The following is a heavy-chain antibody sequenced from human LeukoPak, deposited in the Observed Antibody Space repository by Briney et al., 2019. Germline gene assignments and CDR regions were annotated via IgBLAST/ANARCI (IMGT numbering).Heavy chain of an antibody. Sequence: ASVKVSCKASGYTFTSYAMHWVRQAPGQRLEWMGWINAGNGNTKYSQKFQGRVTITADESTSTAYMELSSLRSEDTAVYYCARDREMATNFPNWFDPWGQGTLVTVSS. CDR1: GYTFTSYA. CDR2: INAGNGNT. V-gene: IGHV1-3*01. J-gene: IGHJ5*02. CDR3: ARDREMATNFPNWFDP. D-gene: IGHD5-24*01.